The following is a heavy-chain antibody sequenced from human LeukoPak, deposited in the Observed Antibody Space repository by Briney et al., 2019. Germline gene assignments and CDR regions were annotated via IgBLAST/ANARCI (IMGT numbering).Heavy chain of an antibody. J-gene: IGHJ3*02. V-gene: IGHV3-30*18. CDR1: GFTFSSYG. Sequence: GGSLRLSCAASGFTFSSYGMHWVRQAPGKGLELVAVISYDGSNKYYADSVKGRFTISRDNSKNTLYLQMNSLRAEDTAVYYCAKGNGDYTVVGAFDIWGQGTMVTVSS. CDR3: AKGNGDYTVVGAFDI. CDR2: ISYDGSNK. D-gene: IGHD4-17*01.